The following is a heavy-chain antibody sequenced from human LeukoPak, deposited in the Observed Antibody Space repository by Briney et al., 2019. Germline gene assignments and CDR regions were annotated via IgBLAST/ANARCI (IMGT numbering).Heavy chain of an antibody. D-gene: IGHD6-13*01. V-gene: IGHV4-38-2*02. CDR3: ARVRVRQAAAFQH. CDR2: IYHSGRT. J-gene: IGHJ1*01. CDR1: GYSISSGYY. Sequence: SETLSLTCTVSGYSISSGYYWGWIRQPPGKGLEWIGSIYHSGRTFYNPSLKSRVTISVDTSKNQFSLKLTSVTAADTAVYYCARVRVRQAAAFQHWGQGTLVTVSS.